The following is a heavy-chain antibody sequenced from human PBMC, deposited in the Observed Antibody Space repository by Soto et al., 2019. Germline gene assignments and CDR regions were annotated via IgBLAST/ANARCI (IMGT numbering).Heavy chain of an antibody. CDR2: INPSGGST. D-gene: IGHD3-10*01. CDR1: GYTFTSYF. V-gene: IGHV1-46*03. CDR3: ARGSVERGGRYPTGDAFDI. J-gene: IGHJ3*02. Sequence: QVQLVQSGAEVKKPGASVKVSCKASGYTFTSYFMHWVRQAPGPGLEWMGKINPSGGSTSYAQKCQGGGNMTRDTSMSTGYMELIRLRSEVTAVYYCARGSVERGGRYPTGDAFDIWGQGTMVTVSS.